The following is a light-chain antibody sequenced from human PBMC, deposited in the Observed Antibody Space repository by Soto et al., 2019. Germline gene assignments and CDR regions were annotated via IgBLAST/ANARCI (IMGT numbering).Light chain of an antibody. CDR3: QQFNNYPFT. V-gene: IGKV1D-13*01. Sequence: AIQLTQSPSSLCASVGDRVTITCRASQDIRSSLAWYQQKPGKAPKLLISDVSSLQSGVPSRFSGSGSETDFTLTISSLQPGDFATYYCQQFNNYPFTFGPGTKVDIK. J-gene: IGKJ3*01. CDR2: DVS. CDR1: QDIRSS.